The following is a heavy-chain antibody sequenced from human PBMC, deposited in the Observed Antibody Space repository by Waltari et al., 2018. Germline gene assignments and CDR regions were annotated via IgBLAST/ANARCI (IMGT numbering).Heavy chain of an antibody. Sequence: EVQVLESGGGVVQPGGSLRLSCAASGFDFQWDWMPWVRQAPGKGVEWVANINQGGGGAWLLGSVKGRFSMSRDNVKNSVYLQTNSLRVEDTAVYYCARGREYCSSSGCQNFYYYYGLDVWGQGTTVTVSS. CDR3: ARGREYCSSSGCQNFYYYYGLDV. J-gene: IGHJ6*02. V-gene: IGHV3-7*03. CDR2: INQGGGGA. CDR1: GFDFQWDW. D-gene: IGHD2-2*01.